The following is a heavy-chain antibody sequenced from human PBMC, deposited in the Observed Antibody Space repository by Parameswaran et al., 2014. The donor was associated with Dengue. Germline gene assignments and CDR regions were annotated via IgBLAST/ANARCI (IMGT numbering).Heavy chain of an antibody. J-gene: IGHJ2*01. CDR1: GGSISSRRSY. D-gene: IGHD1-26*01. CDR2: LYYIGST. CDR3: ASRPLFGAATRAYWYFDL. V-gene: IGHV4-39*01. Sequence: SETLSLTCTVSGGSISSRRSYWGWIRQSPGKGLEWIGSLYYIGSTYYNPSLKSRVTFSVDPSKNQFSLKLTSVTAADTAIYYCASRPLFGAATRAYWYFDLWGPGTLVTVSS.